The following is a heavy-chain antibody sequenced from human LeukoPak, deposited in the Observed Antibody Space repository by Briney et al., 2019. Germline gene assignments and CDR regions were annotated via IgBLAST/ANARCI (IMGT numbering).Heavy chain of an antibody. D-gene: IGHD4-23*01. Sequence: AGGSLRLSCAASGFTFSSYEMNGVRQAPGKGLEWVSYISSSGSTIYYADSVKGRFTISRDNAKNSLYLQMNSLRAEDTAVYYCARWPAGGDYWGQGTLVTVSS. CDR3: ARWPAGGDY. J-gene: IGHJ4*02. CDR1: GFTFSSYE. CDR2: ISSSGSTI. V-gene: IGHV3-48*03.